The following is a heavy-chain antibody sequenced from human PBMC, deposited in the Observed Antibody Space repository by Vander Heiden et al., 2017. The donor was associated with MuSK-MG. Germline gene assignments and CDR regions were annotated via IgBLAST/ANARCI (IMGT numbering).Heavy chain of an antibody. CDR3: ARNSSRSEMTTVTQTPFDL. Sequence: QLQLQESGPGLVKPSETLSLTCPVSGGSISSSNHYWAWIRQPPGKGLEWIGSVYYSGSTYYNPSFRSRVTISVDTSKNQFSLELSFVTAADTAVYFCARNSSRSEMTTVTQTPFDLWGQGTMVTVFS. J-gene: IGHJ3*01. D-gene: IGHD4-17*01. CDR2: VYYSGST. CDR1: GGSISSSNHY. V-gene: IGHV4-39*01.